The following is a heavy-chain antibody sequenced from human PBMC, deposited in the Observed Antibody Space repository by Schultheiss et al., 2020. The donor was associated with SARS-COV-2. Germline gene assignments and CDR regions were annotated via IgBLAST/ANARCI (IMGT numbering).Heavy chain of an antibody. CDR1: GGSISSYY. J-gene: IGHJ3*02. CDR3: ASPSNSRRGAFDI. Sequence: SETLSLTCTVSGGSISSYYWSWIRQPPGKGLEWIGEINHSGSTNYNPSLKSRVTISVDTSKNQFSLKLSSVTAADTAVYYCASPSNSRRGAFDIWGQGTMVTVSS. D-gene: IGHD1-7*01. V-gene: IGHV4-34*01. CDR2: INHSGST.